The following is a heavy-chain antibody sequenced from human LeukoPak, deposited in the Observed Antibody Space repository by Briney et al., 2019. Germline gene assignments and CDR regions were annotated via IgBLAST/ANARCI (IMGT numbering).Heavy chain of an antibody. CDR2: ISAYNGNT. J-gene: IGHJ4*02. CDR1: GYTFTSYG. V-gene: IGHV1-18*01. D-gene: IGHD6-19*01. CDR3: ARDGGQWPTAYYFDY. Sequence: ASVKVSCKASGYTFTSYGISWVRQAPGQGLEWMGWISAYNGNTNYAQKLQGRVTMTTDTSTSTAYTELRSLRSDDTAVYYCARDGGQWPTAYYFDYWGQGTLVTVSS.